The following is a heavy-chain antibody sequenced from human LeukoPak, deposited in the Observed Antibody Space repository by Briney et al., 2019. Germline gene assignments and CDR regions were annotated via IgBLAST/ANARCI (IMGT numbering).Heavy chain of an antibody. CDR2: ISYDGSNK. Sequence: GGCLRLSCAASGFTFSSYGMHWVRQAPGKGLEWVAVISYDGSNKYYADSVKGRFTISRDNSKNTLYLQMNSLRAEDTAVYYCAKDNQVTTFLDYWGQGTLVTVSS. J-gene: IGHJ4*02. CDR3: AKDNQVTTFLDY. CDR1: GFTFSSYG. D-gene: IGHD4-17*01. V-gene: IGHV3-30*18.